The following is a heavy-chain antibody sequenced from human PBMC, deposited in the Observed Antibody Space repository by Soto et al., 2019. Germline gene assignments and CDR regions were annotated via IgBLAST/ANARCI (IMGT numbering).Heavy chain of an antibody. CDR1: GFPFISYA. V-gene: IGHV3-23*01. CDR2: ISGSGGRT. CDR3: AKGGYYSLFDI. Sequence: QSGGPLRLPCLASGFPFISYAMSGARQTPGKGLEWVSGISGSGGRTYYADPVKGRFTISRDNSNNTLSLQMHILRVEDTAVYFCAKGGYYSLFDIWGQGTMVTVSS. D-gene: IGHD3-16*01. J-gene: IGHJ3*02.